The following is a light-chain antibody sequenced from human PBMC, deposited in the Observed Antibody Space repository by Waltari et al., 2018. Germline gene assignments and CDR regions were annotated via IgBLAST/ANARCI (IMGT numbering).Light chain of an antibody. V-gene: IGLV1-44*01. CDR2: RND. CDR1: SSTLGTHV. J-gene: IGLJ3*02. Sequence: QSVLTQPPSASGTPGQRATIPCSGTSSTLGTHVVTWYQPVPGTAPKLLIYRNDLRPSGVPDRFSASKSGTSASLAISGLQSEDEAEYYCASWDDSLNGHWVFGGGTKVTVL. CDR3: ASWDDSLNGHWV.